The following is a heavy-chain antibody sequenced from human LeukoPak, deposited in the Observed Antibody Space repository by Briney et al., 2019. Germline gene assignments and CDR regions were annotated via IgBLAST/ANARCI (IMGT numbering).Heavy chain of an antibody. D-gene: IGHD3-3*01. CDR1: GGSISSYY. CDR3: ARDQVTIFGVVIANWFDP. Sequence: SETLSLTCTVSGGSISSYYWSWIRQPAGKGLEWIGRIYTSGSTNYNPSLKSRVTMSVDTSKNQFSLKLSSVTAADTAVYYSARDQVTIFGVVIANWFDPWGQGTLVTVSS. CDR2: IYTSGST. V-gene: IGHV4-4*07. J-gene: IGHJ5*02.